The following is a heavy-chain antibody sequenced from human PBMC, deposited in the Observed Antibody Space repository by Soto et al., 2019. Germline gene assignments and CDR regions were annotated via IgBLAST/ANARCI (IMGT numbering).Heavy chain of an antibody. J-gene: IGHJ4*02. CDR1: GYTFTGYY. CDR2: VNPNSGGT. V-gene: IGHV1-2*04. Sequence: ASVNVSCKPSGYTFTGYYMHWVRQAPGQGLEWMGWVNPNSGGTNYAQKFQGWVTVTRDTSISTAYMELSRLRSDDTAVYYCVTSRVSIAVAGETEYYFDYWGQGTLVTVSS. CDR3: VTSRVSIAVAGETEYYFDY. D-gene: IGHD6-19*01.